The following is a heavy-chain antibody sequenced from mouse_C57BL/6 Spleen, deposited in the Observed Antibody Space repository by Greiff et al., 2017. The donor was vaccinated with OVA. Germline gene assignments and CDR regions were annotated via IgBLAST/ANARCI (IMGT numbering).Heavy chain of an antibody. V-gene: IGHV14-4*01. D-gene: IGHD1-2*01. J-gene: IGHJ3*01. CDR3: TAAEGFAY. CDR1: GFTIKDDY. CDR2: IYPENGDT. Sequence: EVQLQQSGAELVRPGASVKLSCTASGFTIKDDYMHWVKQRPEQGLEWIGWIYPENGDTEYASKFQGKATITADTSSNTAYLQLSSLTSEDTAVYYCTAAEGFAYWGQGTLVTVSA.